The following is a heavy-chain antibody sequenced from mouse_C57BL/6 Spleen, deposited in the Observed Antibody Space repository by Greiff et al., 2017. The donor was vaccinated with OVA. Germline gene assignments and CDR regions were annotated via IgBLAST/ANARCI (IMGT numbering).Heavy chain of an antibody. CDR2: IYPGDGDT. J-gene: IGHJ2*01. CDR3: ARGGVYYGSSYGFDY. D-gene: IGHD1-1*01. Sequence: QVQLKESGPELVKPGASVKISCKASGYAFSSSWMNWVKQRPGKGLEWIGRIYPGDGDTNYNGKFKGKATLTADKSSSTAYMQLSSLTSEDSAVYFCARGGVYYGSSYGFDYWGQGTTLTVSS. CDR1: GYAFSSSW. V-gene: IGHV1-82*01.